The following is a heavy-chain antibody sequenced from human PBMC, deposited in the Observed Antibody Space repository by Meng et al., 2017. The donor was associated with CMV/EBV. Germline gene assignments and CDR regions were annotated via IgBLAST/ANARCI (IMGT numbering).Heavy chain of an antibody. CDR3: ARFYGSGNPSYYGMDV. J-gene: IGHJ6*02. CDR2: IIPIFGTA. CDR1: GGTFSSYA. V-gene: IGHV1-69*05. Sequence: SVKVSCKASGGTFSSYAISWVRQAPGQGLEWMGGIIPIFGTANYAQKFQGRVTITTDGSTSTAYMELSSLRSEDTAVYYCARFYGSGNPSYYGMDVWGQGTTVTVSS. D-gene: IGHD3-10*01.